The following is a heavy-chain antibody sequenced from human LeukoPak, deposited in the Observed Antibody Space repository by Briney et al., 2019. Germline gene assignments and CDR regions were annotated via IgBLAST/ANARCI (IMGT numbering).Heavy chain of an antibody. V-gene: IGHV4-34*01. CDR2: INHSGRT. J-gene: IGHJ6*03. D-gene: IGHD6-19*01. CDR3: ARPQRGTAVAGTYMDV. Sequence: SETLSLTCAVYGGSFSGYYWSWIRQPPGQGLEWIGEINHSGRTNYNPSLKSRVTISVDTSKNQFSLKLSSVTAADTAVYYCARPQRGTAVAGTYMDVWGKGTTVTVSS. CDR1: GGSFSGYY.